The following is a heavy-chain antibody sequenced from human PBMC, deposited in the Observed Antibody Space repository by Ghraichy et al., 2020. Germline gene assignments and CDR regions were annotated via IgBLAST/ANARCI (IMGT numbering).Heavy chain of an antibody. CDR3: ARDEDFWSGPPKYSYANY. J-gene: IGHJ4*02. D-gene: IGHD3-3*01. CDR2: ISSSSSYI. Sequence: GGSLRLSCAASGFTFSSYSMNWVRQAPGKGLEWVSSISSSSSYIYYADSVKGRFTISRDNAKNSLYLQMNSLRAEDTAVYYCARDEDFWSGPPKYSYANYWGQGTLVTVSS. V-gene: IGHV3-21*01. CDR1: GFTFSSYS.